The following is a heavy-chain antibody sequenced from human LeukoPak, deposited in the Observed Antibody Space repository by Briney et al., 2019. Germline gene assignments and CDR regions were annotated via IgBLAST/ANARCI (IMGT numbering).Heavy chain of an antibody. V-gene: IGHV3-23*01. Sequence: GGSLRLSCAASGFTSTNYAMNWVRQAPGKGLEWVSIVIGSSGSTDYADSVKGRFTISRDNSKNTLYLQMNSLRAEDTAVYYCAKGEGVVPAAQGDYYYYYGMDVWGQGTTVTVSS. CDR3: AKGEGVVPAAQGDYYYYYGMDV. J-gene: IGHJ6*02. D-gene: IGHD2-2*01. CDR1: GFTSTNYA. CDR2: VIGSSGST.